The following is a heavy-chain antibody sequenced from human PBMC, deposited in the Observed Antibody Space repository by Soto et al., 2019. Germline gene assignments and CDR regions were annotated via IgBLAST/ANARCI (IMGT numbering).Heavy chain of an antibody. J-gene: IGHJ4*02. Sequence: QVQLQESGPGLGKPSQTLSLTCTVSGDSISSGGYFWNWIRQHPGKGLEWIGYIYYSGSTDYNPSVEIRVTISVDTSKNQFSLKVSFVTAADTAVYYCAGGPGIWGQGTLVTVSS. V-gene: IGHV4-31*03. CDR2: IYYSGST. CDR1: GDSISSGGYF. CDR3: AGGPGI.